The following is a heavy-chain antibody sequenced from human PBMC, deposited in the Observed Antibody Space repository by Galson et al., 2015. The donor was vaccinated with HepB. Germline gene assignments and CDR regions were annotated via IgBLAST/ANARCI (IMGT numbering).Heavy chain of an antibody. CDR1: GYTFTSYG. Sequence: SVKVSCKASGYTFTSYGISWVRQAPGQGLEWMGWISAYNGNTNYAQKLQGRVTMTTDTSTSTAYMELRSLRSDDTAVYYCARDIVPLLWFGEAVFDYWGQGTLVTVSS. CDR2: ISAYNGNT. V-gene: IGHV1-18*01. D-gene: IGHD3-10*01. J-gene: IGHJ4*02. CDR3: ARDIVPLLWFGEAVFDY.